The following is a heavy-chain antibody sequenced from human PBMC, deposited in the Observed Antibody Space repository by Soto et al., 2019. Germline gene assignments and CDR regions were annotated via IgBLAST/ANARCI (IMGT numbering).Heavy chain of an antibody. CDR1: GFTFSSYA. CDR3: ARDPWAADY. Sequence: GGSLRLSCAASGFTFSSYAMTWVRQAPGKGLEWVSGISGNGASTYYADSVKGRFTISRDNSKNTLYLQMNSLRAEDTAVYYCARDPWAADYWGQGTLVTVSS. D-gene: IGHD3-16*01. CDR2: ISGNGAST. J-gene: IGHJ4*02. V-gene: IGHV3-23*01.